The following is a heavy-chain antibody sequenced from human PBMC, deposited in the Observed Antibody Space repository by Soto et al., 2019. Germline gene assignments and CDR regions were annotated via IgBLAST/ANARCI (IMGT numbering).Heavy chain of an antibody. V-gene: IGHV3-66*01. Sequence: EVQLVESGGGLVQPGGSLRLSCAASGFTVSNNYMRGVPQAPGKGLEWVSLIYSGGATYYADSVKGRFTIYRDNSKNTLYLQMNSLRAEDTAVYYCARDGTYNWVGGQGILVTVSS. CDR1: GFTVSNNY. J-gene: IGHJ4*02. CDR3: ARDGTYNWV. CDR2: IYSGGAT. D-gene: IGHD1-1*01.